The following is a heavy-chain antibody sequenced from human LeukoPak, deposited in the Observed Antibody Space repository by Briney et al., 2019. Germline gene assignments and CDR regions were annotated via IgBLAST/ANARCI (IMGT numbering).Heavy chain of an antibody. V-gene: IGHV1-2*02. D-gene: IGHD6-6*01. CDR2: INPNSGGT. J-gene: IGHJ3*02. CDR3: ARPPREIAARQSPLDAFDI. CDR1: GYTFTGYY. Sequence: ASVKVSCKASGYTFTGYYMHWVRQAPGQGLEWMGWINPNSGGTNYAQKFQGRVTMTRDTSISTAYMELSRLRSDDTAVYYCARPPREIAARQSPLDAFDIWGQGTMVTVSS.